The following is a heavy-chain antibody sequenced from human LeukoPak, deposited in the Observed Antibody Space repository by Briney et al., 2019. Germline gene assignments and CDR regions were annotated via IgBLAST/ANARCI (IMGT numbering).Heavy chain of an antibody. V-gene: IGHV4-34*01. CDR3: ARVVIVITFGGVIADNWFDP. J-gene: IGHJ5*02. CDR2: INHSGST. D-gene: IGHD3-16*01. CDR1: DGSISNYY. Sequence: SETLSLTYTVSDGSISNYYWSWIRQPPGKGLEWIGEINHSGSTNYNPSLKSRVTISVDTSKNQFSLKLSSVTAADTAVYYCARVVIVITFGGVIADNWFDPWGQGTLVTVSS.